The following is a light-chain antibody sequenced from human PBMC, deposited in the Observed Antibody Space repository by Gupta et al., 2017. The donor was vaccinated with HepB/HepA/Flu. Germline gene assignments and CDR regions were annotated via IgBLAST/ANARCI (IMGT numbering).Light chain of an antibody. V-gene: IGKV2D-29*01. J-gene: IGKJ1*01. CDR1: QSLLHSSGRTF. CDR3: MQSLQLPRT. CDR2: EVS. Sequence: DVVMTQTLLSLSVTPGQPASISCKSSQSLLHSSGRTFFYWFLQKPGQPPQLLIYEVSNRFSGVPERFSGSGSGTDFTLKISRVEAEDAGVYYCMQSLQLPRTFGQGTKVEIK.